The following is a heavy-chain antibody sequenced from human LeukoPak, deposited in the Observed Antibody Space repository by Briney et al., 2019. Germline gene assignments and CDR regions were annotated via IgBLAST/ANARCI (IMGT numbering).Heavy chain of an antibody. V-gene: IGHV3-48*03. CDR1: GFTFSSYE. J-gene: IGHJ4*02. Sequence: GGSLRLSCAASGFTFSSYEINWVRQAPGKGLEWVSYISSSGSTIYYADSVKGRFTISRDNAKNSLYLQMNSLRAEDTAVYYCARDPPAYYYDSSGYTVDWGQGTLVTVSS. D-gene: IGHD3-22*01. CDR2: ISSSGSTI. CDR3: ARDPPAYYYDSSGYTVD.